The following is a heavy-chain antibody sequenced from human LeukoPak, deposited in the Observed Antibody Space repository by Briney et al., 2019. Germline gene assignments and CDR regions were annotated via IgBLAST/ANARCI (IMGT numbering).Heavy chain of an antibody. Sequence: ASVKVSCKAFGYTFTSNYMHWVRQAPGQGPEWMGVISPSGGSTTYAQKFQGRVTITRNTSISTAYMELSSLRSEDTAVYYCARVSSSSWYQYYYYYYMDVWGKGTTVTVSS. CDR2: ISPSGGST. CDR3: ARVSSSSWYQYYYYYYMDV. D-gene: IGHD6-13*01. J-gene: IGHJ6*03. V-gene: IGHV1-46*01. CDR1: GYTFTSNY.